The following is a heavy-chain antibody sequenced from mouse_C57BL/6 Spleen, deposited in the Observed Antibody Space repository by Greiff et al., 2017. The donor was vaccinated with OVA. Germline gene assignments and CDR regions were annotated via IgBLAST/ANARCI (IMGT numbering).Heavy chain of an antibody. V-gene: IGHV5-17*01. Sequence: EVKLVESGGGLVKPGGSLKLSCAASGFTFSDYGMHWVRQAPEKGLEWVAYISSGSSTIYYADTVKGRFTISRDNAKNTLFLQMTSLRSEDTAMYYCAAPGIPHYYAMDYWGQGTSVTVSS. CDR3: AAPGIPHYYAMDY. J-gene: IGHJ4*01. CDR1: GFTFSDYG. CDR2: ISSGSSTI. D-gene: IGHD1-1*01.